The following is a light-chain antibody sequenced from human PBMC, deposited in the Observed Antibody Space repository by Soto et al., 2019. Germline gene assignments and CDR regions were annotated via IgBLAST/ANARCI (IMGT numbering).Light chain of an antibody. CDR3: SSYTTTNFYV. CDR2: DVT. CDR1: SSDVGIYDY. Sequence: QSALTQPASVSGSPGQSITISCTGTSSDVGIYDYVSWYQQHPGKAPKLMIYDVTSRPSGVSGRFSGSKSGNTASLTISGLQADDEADYYCSSYTTTNFYVFGTGTKVTVL. V-gene: IGLV2-14*01. J-gene: IGLJ1*01.